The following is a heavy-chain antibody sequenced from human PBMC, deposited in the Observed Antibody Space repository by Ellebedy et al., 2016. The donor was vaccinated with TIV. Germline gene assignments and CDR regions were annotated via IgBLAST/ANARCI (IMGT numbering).Heavy chain of an antibody. Sequence: GESLKISCAASGFTFSSYWMHWVRQAPGKGLVWVSRINSDGSNTSYADSVKGRFTISRDNAKNTLYLQMNSLRAEDTTGYHCARVPVGGWFDPWGQGTLVTVSS. CDR3: ARVPVGGWFDP. V-gene: IGHV3-74*01. D-gene: IGHD2-15*01. CDR2: INSDGSNT. CDR1: GFTFSSYW. J-gene: IGHJ5*02.